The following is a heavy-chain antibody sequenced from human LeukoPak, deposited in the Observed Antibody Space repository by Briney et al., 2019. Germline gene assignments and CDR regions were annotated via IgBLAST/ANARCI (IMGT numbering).Heavy chain of an antibody. CDR3: AKDGRGPCSNADCHVSYHFDY. Sequence: PGGSLSLSFAASGFPFSTYWMSWVRPASGKGLEWVANIRRDGSVKYYVDSVKGRFTISRDNAKNSLYLHMNSLRADDTAVYYCAKDGRGPCSNADCHVSYHFDYWGQGILVTVSS. J-gene: IGHJ4*02. V-gene: IGHV3-7*01. CDR1: GFPFSTYW. CDR2: IRRDGSVK. D-gene: IGHD2-8*01.